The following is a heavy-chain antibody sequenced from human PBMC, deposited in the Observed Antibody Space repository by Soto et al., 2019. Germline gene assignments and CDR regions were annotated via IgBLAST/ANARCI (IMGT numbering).Heavy chain of an antibody. V-gene: IGHV3-21*01. CDR2: ISSSSSYI. CDR3: ARDSTTAHLMDY. Sequence: GGSLRLSCAASGFTFSSYSMNWVRQAPGKGLEWVSSISSSSSYIYYADSVKGRFTIPRDNAKNSLYLQMNSLRAEDTAVYYCARDSTTAHLMDYWGQGTLVTVSS. J-gene: IGHJ4*02. CDR1: GFTFSSYS. D-gene: IGHD4-17*01.